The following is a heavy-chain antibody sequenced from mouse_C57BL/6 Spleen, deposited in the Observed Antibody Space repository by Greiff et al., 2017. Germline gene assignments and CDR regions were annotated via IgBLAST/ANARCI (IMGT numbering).Heavy chain of an antibody. V-gene: IGHV1-80*01. Sequence: QVQLKQSGAELVKPGASVKISCKASGYAFSSYWMNWVKQRPGKGLEWIGQIYPGDGDTNYNGKFKGKATLTADKSSSTAYMQLSSLTSEDSAVYFCARSGGTTREDYAMDYWGQGTSVTVSS. CDR2: IYPGDGDT. J-gene: IGHJ4*01. D-gene: IGHD5-5*01. CDR1: GYAFSSYW. CDR3: ARSGGTTREDYAMDY.